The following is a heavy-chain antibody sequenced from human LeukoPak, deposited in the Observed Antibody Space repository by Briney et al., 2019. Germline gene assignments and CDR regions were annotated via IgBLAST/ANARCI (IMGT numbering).Heavy chain of an antibody. CDR3: ARGARYDFDY. Sequence: GGSLRLSCAASGFTFSSYEMNWVRQAPGKGLEWVSYISSSGSTKYYADSMKGRFTISRDNAKNSLYLQMNSLRAEDTAVYYCARGARYDFDYWGQGTLVTVSS. J-gene: IGHJ4*02. CDR2: ISSSGSTK. D-gene: IGHD1-1*01. V-gene: IGHV3-48*03. CDR1: GFTFSSYE.